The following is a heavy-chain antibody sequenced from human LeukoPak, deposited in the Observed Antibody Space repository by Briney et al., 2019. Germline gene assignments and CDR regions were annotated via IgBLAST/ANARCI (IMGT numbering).Heavy chain of an antibody. V-gene: IGHV3-9*01. Sequence: GGSLRLSCAASGFTFDDYAMHWVRQAPGKGLEWVSGISWNSGSIGYADSVKGRFTISRDNAKNSLYLQMNSLGAEDTALYYCAKDPRYYYDSSGYWELYYFDYWGQGTLVTVSS. J-gene: IGHJ4*02. D-gene: IGHD3-22*01. CDR3: AKDPRYYYDSSGYWELYYFDY. CDR1: GFTFDDYA. CDR2: ISWNSGSI.